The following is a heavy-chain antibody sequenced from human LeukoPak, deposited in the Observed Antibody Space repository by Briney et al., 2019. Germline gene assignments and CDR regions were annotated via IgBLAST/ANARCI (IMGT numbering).Heavy chain of an antibody. V-gene: IGHV3-30*04. D-gene: IGHD2-15*01. CDR3: AKDQAATLYYYGMDV. CDR2: ISYDGSNK. J-gene: IGHJ6*02. CDR1: GFTFSNYA. Sequence: GRSLRLSCAASGFTFSNYAIHCVRQAPGKGLEWVAVISYDGSNKYYADSVKGRFTISRDNSKNTLYLQMNSLRAEDTAVYYCAKDQAATLYYYGMDVWGQGTTVTVSS.